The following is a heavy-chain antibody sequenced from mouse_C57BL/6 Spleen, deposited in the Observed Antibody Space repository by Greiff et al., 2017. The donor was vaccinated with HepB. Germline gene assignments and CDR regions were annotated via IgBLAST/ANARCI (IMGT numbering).Heavy chain of an antibody. CDR1: GYAFSSYW. CDR2: IYPGDGDT. D-gene: IGHD2-3*01. CDR3: ARSRDGYLDY. J-gene: IGHJ2*01. Sequence: QVQLKQSGAELVKPGASVKISCKASGYAFSSYWMNWVKQRPGKGLEWMGQIYPGDGDTNYNGKFKGKATLTADKSSSTAYMQLSSLTSEDSAVYFCARSRDGYLDYWGQGTTLTVSS. V-gene: IGHV1-80*01.